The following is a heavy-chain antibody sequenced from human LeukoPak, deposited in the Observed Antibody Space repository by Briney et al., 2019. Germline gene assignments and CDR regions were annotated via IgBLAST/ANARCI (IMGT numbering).Heavy chain of an antibody. V-gene: IGHV3-53*01. CDR2: IYNGETT. CDR1: GFTVRSSY. J-gene: IGHJ4*01. D-gene: IGHD4-17*01. Sequence: PGGSLRLSCAASGFTVRSSYMNWVRQAPGKGLEWVSVIYNGETTVYADSVKGRFTISRDNSKNTLYLQLNSLRAEDTAVYYCAKDLYGDYDFDCWGHGTLVTVSS. CDR3: AKDLYGDYDFDC.